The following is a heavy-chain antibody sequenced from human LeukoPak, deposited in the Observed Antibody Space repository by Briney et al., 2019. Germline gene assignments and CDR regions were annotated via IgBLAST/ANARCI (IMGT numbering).Heavy chain of an antibody. CDR2: INPNSGGT. CDR1: GYTFTAYY. Sequence: ASVKVSCKASGYTFTAYYIHWVRQAPGQGLEWMGRINPNSGGTNCAQNFQGRVTMTRDTSITTAYMELNKLTSDDTAAYYCAREENCSGGSCYYYWGQGTLVTVSS. CDR3: AREENCSGGSCYYY. V-gene: IGHV1-2*06. J-gene: IGHJ4*02. D-gene: IGHD2-15*01.